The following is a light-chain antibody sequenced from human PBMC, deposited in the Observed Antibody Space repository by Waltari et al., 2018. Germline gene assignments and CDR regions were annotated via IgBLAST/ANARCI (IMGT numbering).Light chain of an antibody. V-gene: IGKV3-15*01. CDR2: GIS. CDR1: QSISSSY. Sequence: ETVLTQSPATLSVSPGERATLSCRASQSISSSYFAWYQQKPGQAPRLRISGISTRATGIPARFSGSWSGTEFTLTISSLQSEDFAVYYCQQYDNWPLTFGGGTKVEIK. CDR3: QQYDNWPLT. J-gene: IGKJ4*01.